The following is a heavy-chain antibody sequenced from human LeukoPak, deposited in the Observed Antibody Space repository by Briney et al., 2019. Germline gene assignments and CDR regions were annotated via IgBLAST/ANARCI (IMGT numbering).Heavy chain of an antibody. D-gene: IGHD3-22*01. Sequence: SETLSLTCTVSGGSISSYCWSWIRQPPGKGLEWIGYIYTSGGTNYNPSLKSRVTISVDTSKNQFSLKLSSVTAADTAVYYGARHPVISLVYYYHYGMDVWGQGTTVTVSS. V-gene: IGHV4-4*09. J-gene: IGHJ6*02. CDR3: ARHPVISLVYYYHYGMDV. CDR1: GGSISSYC. CDR2: IYTSGGT.